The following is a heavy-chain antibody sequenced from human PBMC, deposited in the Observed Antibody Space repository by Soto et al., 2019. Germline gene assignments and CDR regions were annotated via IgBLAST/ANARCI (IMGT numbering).Heavy chain of an antibody. J-gene: IGHJ3*02. CDR1: GGSISSGDYY. V-gene: IGHV4-30-4*01. CDR2: IYYSGST. D-gene: IGHD2-15*01. CDR3: ARDGSDCSGGSCLPYFDI. Sequence: SETLSLTCTVSGGSISSGDYYWSWIRQPPGKGLEWIGYIYYSGSTYYNPSLKSRVTISVDTSKNQFSLKLSSVTAADTAVYYCARDGSDCSGGSCLPYFDIWGQGTMVTVSS.